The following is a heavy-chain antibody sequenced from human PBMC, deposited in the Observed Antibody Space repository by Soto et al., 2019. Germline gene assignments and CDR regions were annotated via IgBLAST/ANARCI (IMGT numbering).Heavy chain of an antibody. CDR1: GGSFSGYY. CDR2: INHSGST. V-gene: IGHV4-34*01. J-gene: IGHJ4*02. Sequence: QVQLQQWGAGLLKPSETLSLTCAVYGGSFSGYYWSWIRQPPGKGLEWIGEINHSGSTNYNPSLKSRLTISVDTSKNQFSLKLSSVTAADTAVYYCARGYDSSGYYCNYFDYWGQGTLVTVSS. D-gene: IGHD3-22*01. CDR3: ARGYDSSGYYCNYFDY.